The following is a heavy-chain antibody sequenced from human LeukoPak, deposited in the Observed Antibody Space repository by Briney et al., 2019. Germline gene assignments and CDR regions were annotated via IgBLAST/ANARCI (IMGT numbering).Heavy chain of an antibody. Sequence: EASVKVSCKASGYTFTGYYMHWVRQAPGEGLEWMGWINPNSGGTNYAQKFQGRVTMTRDTSISTAYMELSRLRSDDTAVYYCARAYRWYSSGWYLGYWGQGTLVTVSS. D-gene: IGHD6-19*01. J-gene: IGHJ4*02. CDR2: INPNSGGT. CDR1: GYTFTGYY. CDR3: ARAYRWYSSGWYLGY. V-gene: IGHV1-2*02.